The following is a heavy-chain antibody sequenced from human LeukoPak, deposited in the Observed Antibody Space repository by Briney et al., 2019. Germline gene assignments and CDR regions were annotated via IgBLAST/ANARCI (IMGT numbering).Heavy chain of an antibody. J-gene: IGHJ2*01. Sequence: PGGSLRLSCEASGFTFSSYAMTWVRQAPGRGLEWISSISSNSGYIYYIDSVRGRFTISRDNARNSLYLHMNSLRPEDTAVYYCARRTQNDDLWSGSPDWYFDLWGRGTLVTASS. CDR1: GFTFSSYA. D-gene: IGHD3-3*01. CDR2: ISSNSGYI. CDR3: ARRTQNDDLWSGSPDWYFDL. V-gene: IGHV3-21*06.